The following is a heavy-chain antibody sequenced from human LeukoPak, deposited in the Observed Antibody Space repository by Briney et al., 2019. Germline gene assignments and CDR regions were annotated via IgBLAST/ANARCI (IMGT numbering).Heavy chain of an antibody. V-gene: IGHV4-59*08. CDR3: ARTYYYDSSGYSVFDY. CDR1: GGSISSYY. Sequence: SETLSLTCTVSGGSISSYYWSWIRQPPGKGLEWIGYIYYRGSTNYNPSLKSRVTISVDTSKNQFSLKLSSVTAADTAVYYCARTYYYDSSGYSVFDYWGQGTLVTVSS. CDR2: IYYRGST. J-gene: IGHJ4*02. D-gene: IGHD3-22*01.